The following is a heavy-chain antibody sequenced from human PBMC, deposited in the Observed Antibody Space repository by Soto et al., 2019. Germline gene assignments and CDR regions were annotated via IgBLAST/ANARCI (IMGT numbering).Heavy chain of an antibody. CDR3: ARASKLLWWGESEKGGWDSGYYYYYMDV. CDR1: GYTFTSYA. Sequence: GASVKVSCKASGYTFTSYAMHWVRQAPGQRLEWMGWINAGNGNTKYSQKFQGRVTITRDTSASTAYMELSSLRSEDRAVYYCARASKLLWWGESEKGGWDSGYYYYYMDVWGKGTTVTVSS. J-gene: IGHJ6*03. V-gene: IGHV1-3*01. D-gene: IGHD3-10*01. CDR2: INAGNGNT.